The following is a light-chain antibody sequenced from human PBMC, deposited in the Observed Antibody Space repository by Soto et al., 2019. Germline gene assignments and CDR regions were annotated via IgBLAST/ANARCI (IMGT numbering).Light chain of an antibody. J-gene: IGKJ2*01. CDR3: QQYDSSRYT. CDR2: DES. CDR1: QSVGSSY. Sequence: ENVLTQSPATLSLSPGERATLSCRASQSVGSSYLAWYQQKPGQAPRLLIYDESNRATGIPDRFSGSGSGTDFTLTISRLEPEDFAVYYCQQYDSSRYTFGQGTKLEIK. V-gene: IGKV3-20*01.